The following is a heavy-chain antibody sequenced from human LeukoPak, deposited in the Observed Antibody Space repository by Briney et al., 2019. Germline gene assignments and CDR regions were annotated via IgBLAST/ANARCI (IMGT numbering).Heavy chain of an antibody. Sequence: GGSLRLSCIASGFTFSDYYMSWVRLAPGKGLEWVSYISNGGSATYYADSVKGRFTISRDNSKNTLYLQMNSLRAEDTAVYYCAREKSWVVPAVAEYYFDYWGQGTLVTVSS. CDR1: GFTFSDYY. J-gene: IGHJ4*02. CDR3: AREKSWVVPAVAEYYFDY. V-gene: IGHV3-11*04. D-gene: IGHD2-2*01. CDR2: ISNGGSAT.